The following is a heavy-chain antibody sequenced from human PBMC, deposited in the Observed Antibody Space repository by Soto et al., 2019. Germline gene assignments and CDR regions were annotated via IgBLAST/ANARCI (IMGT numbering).Heavy chain of an antibody. J-gene: IGHJ6*03. D-gene: IGHD2-2*01. CDR1: GYTFTGYY. V-gene: IGHV1-3*01. CDR2: INAGNGNT. Sequence: ASVKVSCKASGYTFTGYYMHWVRQAPGQGLEWMGWINAGNGNTKYAQKFQGRVTITRDTSASTAYMELSSLRSEDTAVYYCARGPQLAEREYYYYYMDVWGKGTTVTVSS. CDR3: ARGPQLAEREYYYYYMDV.